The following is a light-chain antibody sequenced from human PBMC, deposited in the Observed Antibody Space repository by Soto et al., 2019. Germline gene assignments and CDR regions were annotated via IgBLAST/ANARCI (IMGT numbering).Light chain of an antibody. Sequence: QSVLTQPPSVSGAPGQRVTISCTGSSSNIGAGYDVHWYQQLPGTAPKLLIYDNSNRPSGVPDRFSGSKSGTSASLAISGLQSEDEADYYCAAWDHSLNAWVFGGGTKVTVL. J-gene: IGLJ3*02. V-gene: IGLV1-40*01. CDR2: DNS. CDR3: AAWDHSLNAWV. CDR1: SSNIGAGYD.